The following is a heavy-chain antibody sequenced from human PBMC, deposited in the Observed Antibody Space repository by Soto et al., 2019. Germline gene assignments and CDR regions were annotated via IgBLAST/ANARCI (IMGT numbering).Heavy chain of an antibody. J-gene: IGHJ4*02. CDR1: GFTFSSYA. V-gene: IGHV3-23*01. CDR2: ISGSGGST. CDR3: ARRSSGWYFDY. Sequence: EVQLLESGGGLVQPGGDLRVCCEAFGFTFSSYAMNGVGQAPGKGLEWVSVISGSGGSTYYADSVKGRFTISRDNSKNTLYLQMNSLRAEDTAVYYCARRSSGWYFDYWGQGTLVTVSS. D-gene: IGHD6-19*01.